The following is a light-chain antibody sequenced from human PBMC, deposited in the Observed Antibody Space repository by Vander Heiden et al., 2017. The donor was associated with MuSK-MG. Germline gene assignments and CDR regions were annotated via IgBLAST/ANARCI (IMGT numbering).Light chain of an antibody. V-gene: IGLV1-51*02. CDR1: SSNIGNNY. Sequence: QSVLTKPPSVSAAPGQKVTISCSGSSSNIGNNYVSCYQQVPGTAPRLLIYENNKRPSGIPDRFSGSKSDTSATLGITGLQTGDEADFYCGTWDSNLSTAIFGGGTKLTVL. CDR2: ENN. J-gene: IGLJ2*01. CDR3: GTWDSNLSTAI.